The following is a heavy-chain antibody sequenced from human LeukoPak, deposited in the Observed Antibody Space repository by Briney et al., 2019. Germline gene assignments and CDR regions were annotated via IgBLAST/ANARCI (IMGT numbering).Heavy chain of an antibody. V-gene: IGHV4-4*02. J-gene: IGHJ4*02. Sequence: SETLSLTCAVSGGSISSSNWWSWVRQPPGKGLEWIGEIYHSGSTYYNPSLKSRVTISVDRSKNQFSLKLSSVTAADTAVYYCARSLRKGGFDYWGQGTLVTVSS. D-gene: IGHD4-17*01. CDR1: GGSISSSNW. CDR2: IYHSGST. CDR3: ARSLRKGGFDY.